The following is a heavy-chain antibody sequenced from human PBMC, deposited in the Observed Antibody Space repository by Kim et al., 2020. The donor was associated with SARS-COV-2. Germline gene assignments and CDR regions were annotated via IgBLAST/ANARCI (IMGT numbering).Heavy chain of an antibody. CDR3: ARGDFRSAYNQYFFDY. CDR1: GFTLSNYD. CDR2: TSYDESKK. Sequence: GGSLRLSCAASGFTLSNYDSHWLRRAPGKGLEWVAFTSYDESKKYYADSVKGRFTISRDVSKDTLFLQMNSLRHEDTAIYFCARGDFRSAYNQYFFDYWG. V-gene: IGHV3-30*03. J-gene: IGHJ4*01. D-gene: IGHD3-3*01.